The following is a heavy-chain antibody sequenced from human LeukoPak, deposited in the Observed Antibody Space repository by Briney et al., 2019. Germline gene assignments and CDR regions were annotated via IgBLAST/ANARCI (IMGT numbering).Heavy chain of an antibody. CDR2: IRYDGSNK. V-gene: IGHV3-30*02. J-gene: IGHJ6*03. D-gene: IGHD5-12*01. CDR3: AKGGGYEAQYYYYYLDV. Sequence: GGSLRLSCAASGFNFSRNSMNWVRQAPGKGLEWVAFIRYDGSNKYYADSVKGRFTVSRDNSKNTLYLQMKSLRAEDTAVYYCAKGGGYEAQYYYYYLDVWGKGTTVTISS. CDR1: GFNFSRNS.